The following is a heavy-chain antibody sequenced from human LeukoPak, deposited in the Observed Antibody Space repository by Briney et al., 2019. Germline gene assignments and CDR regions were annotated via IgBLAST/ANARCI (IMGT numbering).Heavy chain of an antibody. D-gene: IGHD4-23*01. J-gene: IGHJ4*02. CDR1: GGSISSYY. CDR2: IYYSGST. CDR3: ARHDYGGNSPFDY. Sequence: PSETLSLTCTVPGGSISSYYWSWIRQPPGKGLEWIGYIYYSGSTNYNPSPKSRVTISVDTSKNQFSLKLSSVTAADTAEYYCARHDYGGNSPFDYWGQGTLVTVSS. V-gene: IGHV4-59*08.